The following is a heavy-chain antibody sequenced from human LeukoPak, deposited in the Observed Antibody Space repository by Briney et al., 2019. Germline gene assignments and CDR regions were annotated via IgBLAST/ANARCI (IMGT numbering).Heavy chain of an antibody. CDR1: GFTFSSYA. D-gene: IGHD4-23*01. Sequence: GGSLRLSCAASGFTFSSYAMSWVRQAPGKGLEWVSAISGSGGSTYYADSVKGRFTISRDNSKNTLYLQMNSLRAEDTAVYYRARRDYGGSGFDYWGQGTLVTVSS. CDR3: ARRDYGGSGFDY. V-gene: IGHV3-23*01. J-gene: IGHJ4*02. CDR2: ISGSGGST.